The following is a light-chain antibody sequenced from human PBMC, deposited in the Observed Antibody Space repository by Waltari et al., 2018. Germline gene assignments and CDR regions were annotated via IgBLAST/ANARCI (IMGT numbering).Light chain of an antibody. CDR1: QDIGNE. CDR2: GAS. CDR3: LQDDSYPRT. V-gene: IGKV1-6*01. Sequence: AIQMTQSPSSLSASVGDRVTITCRASQDIGNELGWYQQTPGKAPKLLIYGASSLQSGVPSRFGGGGSGTDFTLTISSLKPEDFATYYCLQDDSYPRTFGQGTKVEIK. J-gene: IGKJ1*01.